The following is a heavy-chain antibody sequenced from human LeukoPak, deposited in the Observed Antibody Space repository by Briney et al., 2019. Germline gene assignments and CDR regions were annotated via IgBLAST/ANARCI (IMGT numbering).Heavy chain of an antibody. CDR2: ISGSGGST. Sequence: GGSLRLSCAASGFTFSSYAMSWVRQAPGKGLEWVSAISGSGGSTYYADSVKGRFTISRDNSKNTLYLQMNSLRAEDTAVYYCANYCSSTSCYGGAQDYFDYWGQGTLVTVSS. D-gene: IGHD2-2*01. V-gene: IGHV3-23*01. CDR3: ANYCSSTSCYGGAQDYFDY. CDR1: GFTFSSYA. J-gene: IGHJ4*02.